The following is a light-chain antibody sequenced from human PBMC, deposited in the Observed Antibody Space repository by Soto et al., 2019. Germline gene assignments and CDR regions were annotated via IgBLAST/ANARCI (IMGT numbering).Light chain of an antibody. V-gene: IGKV3-20*01. Sequence: ASQSVRSNSLAWYQQKPGQAPRFLIYDASSRATGIPDRFSGSGSGTDFTLTISRLEPEDFAVYYCQQYGSTPLTFGGGTKVDIK. CDR2: DAS. CDR1: QSVRSNS. CDR3: QQYGSTPLT. J-gene: IGKJ4*01.